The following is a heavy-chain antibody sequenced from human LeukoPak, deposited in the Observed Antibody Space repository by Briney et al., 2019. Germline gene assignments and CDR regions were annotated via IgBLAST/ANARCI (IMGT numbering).Heavy chain of an antibody. J-gene: IGHJ5*02. D-gene: IGHD3-9*01. CDR1: GFTFSSYA. V-gene: IGHV3-30-3*02. CDR2: ISYDGNNK. CDR3: AKLGFDYDILTGYYNGLNWFDP. Sequence: GGSLRLSCAASGFTFSSYAMHWVRQAPGKGLEWVTVISYDGNNKYYADSVKGRFTISRDNSKNTLYLQMNSLRAEDTAVYYCAKLGFDYDILTGYYNGLNWFDPWGQGTLVTVSS.